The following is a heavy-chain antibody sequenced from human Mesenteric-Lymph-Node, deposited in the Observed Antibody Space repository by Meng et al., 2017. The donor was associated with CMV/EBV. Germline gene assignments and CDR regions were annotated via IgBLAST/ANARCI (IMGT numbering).Heavy chain of an antibody. CDR2: ITSTGNTV. CDR1: GFSFSSYE. D-gene: IGHD1-1*01. V-gene: IGHV3-48*03. J-gene: IGHJ1*01. Sequence: GGSLRLSCAASGFSFSSYEMNWVRQAPGKGLEWISYITSTGNTVYYADSVRGRFTISRDNSKNMMYLQMNSLRAEDTAVYYCARDWAETGASGDTGYLQFWGQGTLVTVSS. CDR3: ARDWAETGASGDTGYLQF.